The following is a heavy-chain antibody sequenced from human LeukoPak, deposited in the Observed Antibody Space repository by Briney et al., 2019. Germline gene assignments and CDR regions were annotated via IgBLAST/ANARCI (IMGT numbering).Heavy chain of an antibody. CDR2: ISTSAGST. J-gene: IGHJ6*02. Sequence: GGSLRLSCAASGFTFSSYAMSWVRQAPGKGLEWVSGISTSAGSTYYADSVKGRFTISRDNSKNSLYLQMNSLRAEDTAVYYCARAASVRSSWYTYYYGMDVWGQGTTVTVSS. D-gene: IGHD6-13*01. V-gene: IGHV3-23*01. CDR3: ARAASVRSSWYTYYYGMDV. CDR1: GFTFSSYA.